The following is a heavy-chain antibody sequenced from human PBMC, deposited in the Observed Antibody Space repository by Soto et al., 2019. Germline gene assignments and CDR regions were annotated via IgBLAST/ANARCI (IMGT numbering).Heavy chain of an antibody. J-gene: IGHJ4*02. V-gene: IGHV3-20*04. D-gene: IGHD3-9*01. CDR1: GFTFVDFA. CDR3: ARASPRGRYFDWLIFPLGH. Sequence: GGSLRLSCAASGFTFVDFAVSWVRQAPGKGLEWVSRISGNGGSRNYADSVKGRFTISRDTAKNTLYLQMNSLRAEDTALYFCARASPRGRYFDWLIFPLGHWGQGTLVTVSS. CDR2: ISGNGGSR.